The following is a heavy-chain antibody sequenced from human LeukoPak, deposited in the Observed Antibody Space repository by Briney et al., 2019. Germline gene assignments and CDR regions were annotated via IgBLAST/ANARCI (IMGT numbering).Heavy chain of an antibody. CDR3: ACGRDGYNVDY. V-gene: IGHV1-2*06. Sequence: ASVKVSCKTSGYIFTGYYMHWVRQARGQGLEWMGRINPDSGDTNHAQKFQSRVTMTRDTSISTAYMELSRLRSDDTAVYYCACGRDGYNVDYWGQGTLVTVSS. CDR2: INPDSGDT. CDR1: GYIFTGYY. D-gene: IGHD5-24*01. J-gene: IGHJ4*02.